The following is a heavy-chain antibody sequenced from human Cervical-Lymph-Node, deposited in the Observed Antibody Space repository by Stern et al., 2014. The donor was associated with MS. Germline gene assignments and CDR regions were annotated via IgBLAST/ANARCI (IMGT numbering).Heavy chain of an antibody. V-gene: IGHV1-69*01. CDR3: ARDGRHTNNFGLDV. J-gene: IGHJ6*02. CDR1: GGTFNVYA. Sequence: MQLVESGAEVKKPGSSVKVSCKASGGTFNVYAINWLRQAPGQGLEWMGGIIPVIGTANDAQNFQGRVTITADASTRTSSMQLSSLRSDDTAVYYCARDGRHTNNFGLDVWGQGTTVTVSS. CDR2: IIPVIGTA.